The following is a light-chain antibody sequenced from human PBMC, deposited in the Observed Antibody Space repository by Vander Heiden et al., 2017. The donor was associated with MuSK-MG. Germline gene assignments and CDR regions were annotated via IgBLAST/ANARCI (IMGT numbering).Light chain of an antibody. Sequence: SYELTQPPSVSVSPGQTASITCSGDNLGDKYACWYQQKPGQSAVLVIYQDSKRPSGIPERFSGSNSGNTATLTIRGTQAMDEADYYCQAWDSSTVVFGGGTKLTVL. CDR3: QAWDSSTVV. CDR2: QDS. CDR1: NLGDKY. J-gene: IGLJ2*01. V-gene: IGLV3-1*01.